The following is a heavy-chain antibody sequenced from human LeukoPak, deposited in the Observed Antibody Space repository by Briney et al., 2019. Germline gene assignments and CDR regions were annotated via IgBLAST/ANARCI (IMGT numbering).Heavy chain of an antibody. CDR1: GFTFSSYE. CDR2: ISSSGSTI. J-gene: IGHJ4*02. CDR3: AKAVVIVPTATPFDY. V-gene: IGHV3-48*03. Sequence: WGSLRLSCAASGFTFSSYEMNWVRQAPGKGLEWVSYISSSGSTIYYADSVKGRFTISRDNAKNTLYMQMNSLRAEDTAVYYCAKAVVIVPTATPFDYWGQGTLVTVSS. D-gene: IGHD2-2*01.